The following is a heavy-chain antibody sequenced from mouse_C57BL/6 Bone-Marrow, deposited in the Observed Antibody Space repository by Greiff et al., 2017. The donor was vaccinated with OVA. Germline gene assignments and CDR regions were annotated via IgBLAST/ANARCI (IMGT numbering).Heavy chain of an antibody. Sequence: EVQLVESGAGLVKPGGSLKFSCAASGFTISSYAMSWVRQTPEKSLEWVAYISTGGDYTYYAHTLKGRSTISRDKASNTPYLQISSLTSEDTAMYYCTRRVGVRDYGGWGTATTVT. CDR3: TRRVGVRDYGG. CDR1: GFTISSYA. J-gene: IGHJ1*03. CDR2: ISTGGDYT. D-gene: IGHD1-1*01. V-gene: IGHV5S21*01.